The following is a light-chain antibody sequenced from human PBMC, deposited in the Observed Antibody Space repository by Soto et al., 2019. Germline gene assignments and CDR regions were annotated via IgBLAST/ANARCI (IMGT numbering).Light chain of an antibody. V-gene: IGLV2-14*01. CDR1: SSDVGAYKT. J-gene: IGLJ1*01. CDR3: SSHTINSTV. CDR2: EVS. Sequence: QSALTQPASVSGSPGQSITISCTGTSSDVGAYKTVSWYQHHPGKAPKFMIYEVSNRPSGVPNRFSGSRSGNTASLTISGLQAEDEAHYYCSSHTINSTVFGTGTKLTVL.